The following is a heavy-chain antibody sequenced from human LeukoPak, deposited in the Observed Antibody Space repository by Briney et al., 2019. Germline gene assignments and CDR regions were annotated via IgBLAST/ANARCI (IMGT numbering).Heavy chain of an antibody. D-gene: IGHD4-17*01. CDR1: GFTISSYD. CDR2: ISSSGSTI. Sequence: GGSLRLSCAASGFTISSYDMNWVRQAPGKGLEGVSYISSSGSTIYYTDSVKGRFTISRDNAKNSLYLQMNSLIAADTAVYYCARSGYGDYALSVAFDIWGQGTMVTVSS. J-gene: IGHJ3*02. V-gene: IGHV3-48*03. CDR3: ARSGYGDYALSVAFDI.